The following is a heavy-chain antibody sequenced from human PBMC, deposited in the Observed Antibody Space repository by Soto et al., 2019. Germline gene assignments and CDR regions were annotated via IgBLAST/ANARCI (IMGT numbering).Heavy chain of an antibody. J-gene: IGHJ6*02. Sequence: GGSLRLSCAASGFTFSSYAMSWVRQAPGKGLEWVSAISGSGCSTYYADSVKGRFTISRDNSKNTLYLQMNSLRDEDTAVYYCASTKPIAVAGYYGMDVWGQGTTVTVSS. D-gene: IGHD6-19*01. CDR3: ASTKPIAVAGYYGMDV. V-gene: IGHV3-23*01. CDR2: ISGSGCST. CDR1: GFTFSSYA.